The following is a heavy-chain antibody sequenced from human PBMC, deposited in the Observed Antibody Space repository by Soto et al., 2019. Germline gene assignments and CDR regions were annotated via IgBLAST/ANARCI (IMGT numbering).Heavy chain of an antibody. CDR2: ISGSGGST. CDR3: AKVWQWLEGGDYFDY. V-gene: IGHV3-23*01. D-gene: IGHD6-19*01. CDR1: GFTFSSYA. Sequence: QTGGSLRLSCAASGFTFSSYAMSWVRQAPGKGLEWVSAISGSGGSTYYADSVKGRFTISRDNSKNTLYLQMNSLRAEDTAVYYCAKVWQWLEGGDYFDYWGQGTLVTVSS. J-gene: IGHJ4*02.